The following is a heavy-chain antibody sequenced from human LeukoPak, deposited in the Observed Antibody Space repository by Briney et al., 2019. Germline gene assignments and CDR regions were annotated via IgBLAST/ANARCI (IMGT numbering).Heavy chain of an antibody. Sequence: GGSLRLSCAASGFSFSVYWMHWVRQAPGKGLVWVSRINSDGSSTSYADSVKGRFTISRDNSKNTLYLQMNSLRADDTAVYYCAMKAVPRPRLHDAFDFWGQGTVVSVSS. CDR2: INSDGSST. CDR1: GFSFSVYW. CDR3: AMKAVPRPRLHDAFDF. J-gene: IGHJ3*01. D-gene: IGHD5-24*01. V-gene: IGHV3-74*01.